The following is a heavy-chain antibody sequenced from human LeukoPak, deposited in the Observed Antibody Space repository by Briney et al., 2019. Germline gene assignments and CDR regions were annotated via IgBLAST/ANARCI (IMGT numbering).Heavy chain of an antibody. CDR2: IYYSGST. V-gene: IGHV4-31*03. D-gene: IGHD7-27*01. CDR3: ARSSPLGFDI. Sequence: PSETLSLTCTVSGGSISSGGYYWSWIRQHPGKGLEWIGYIYYSGSTYYNPSLKSRVTISVDTSKNQFSLKLSSVTAADTAVYYCARSSPLGFDIWGQGTMVTVSS. CDR1: GGSISSGGYY. J-gene: IGHJ3*02.